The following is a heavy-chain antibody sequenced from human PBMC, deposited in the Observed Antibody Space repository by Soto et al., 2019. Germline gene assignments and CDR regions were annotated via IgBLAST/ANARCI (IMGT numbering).Heavy chain of an antibody. Sequence: SGGSLRLSCAASGFTFSSYGMHWVRQAPGKGLEWVAVISYDGSNKYYADSVKGRFTISRDNSKNTLYLQMNSLRAEDTAVYYCAHFDCLLQPLRHYYGMDVWGQGTTVTV. CDR2: ISYDGSNK. V-gene: IGHV3-30*03. J-gene: IGHJ6*02. CDR3: AHFDCLLQPLRHYYGMDV. D-gene: IGHD3-9*01. CDR1: GFTFSSYG.